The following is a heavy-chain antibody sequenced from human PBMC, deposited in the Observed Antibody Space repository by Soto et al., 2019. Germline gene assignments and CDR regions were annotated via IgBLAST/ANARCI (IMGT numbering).Heavy chain of an antibody. CDR3: AREDSGSYVYYYYYYGMDV. V-gene: IGHV3-30*03. D-gene: IGHD1-26*01. CDR1: GFTFSTYG. CDR2: ISYDGSNK. Sequence: QVQLVESGGGVVQPGRSLRLSCAASGFTFSTYGMHWVRQAPGKGLEWVAVISYDGSNKYYADSVKGRFTISRDNSENTLYLQMNSLRAEDTAVYYCAREDSGSYVYYYYYYGMDVWGQGTTVTVSS. J-gene: IGHJ6*02.